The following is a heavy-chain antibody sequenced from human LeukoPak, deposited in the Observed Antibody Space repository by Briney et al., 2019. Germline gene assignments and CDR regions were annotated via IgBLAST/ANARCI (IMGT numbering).Heavy chain of an antibody. J-gene: IGHJ6*03. Sequence: SVKVSCKASGYTFTSYGISWVRQAPGQGLEWMGGIIPIFGTANYAQKFQGRVTITADESTSTAYMELSSLRSEDTAVYYCASSTGDGSGSYYPHYYYYYYMDVWGKGTTVTISS. CDR3: ASSTGDGSGSYYPHYYYYYYMDV. CDR1: GYTFTSYG. CDR2: IIPIFGTA. D-gene: IGHD3-10*01. V-gene: IGHV1-69*13.